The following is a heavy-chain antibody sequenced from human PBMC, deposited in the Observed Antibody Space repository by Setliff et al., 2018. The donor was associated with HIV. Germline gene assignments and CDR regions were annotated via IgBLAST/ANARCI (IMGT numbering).Heavy chain of an antibody. CDR3: ARDRDYGGNRDAFDI. V-gene: IGHV4-59*01. J-gene: IGHJ3*02. CDR1: GGSIRNDY. D-gene: IGHD4-17*01. Sequence: SLTCTVSGGSIRNDYWGWVRQPPGKGLEWIGFVYLSGSITYNPSLKSRVTISIDRSKNEFSLKLSSVTAADTALYYCARDRDYGGNRDAFDIWGQGIMVTVSS. CDR2: VYLSGSI.